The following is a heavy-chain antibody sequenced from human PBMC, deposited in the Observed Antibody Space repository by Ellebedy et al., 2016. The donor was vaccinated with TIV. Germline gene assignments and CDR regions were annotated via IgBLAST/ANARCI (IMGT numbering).Heavy chain of an antibody. D-gene: IGHD2-21*01. CDR3: AKDLGDASYYYGMDV. CDR1: GFTFSSYG. Sequence: GGSLRLXXAASGFTFSSYGMHWVRQAPGKGLEWVAVISYDGSNKYYADSVKGRFTISRDNSKNTLYLQMNSLRAEDTAVYYCAKDLGDASYYYGMDVWGQGTTVTVSS. CDR2: ISYDGSNK. J-gene: IGHJ6*02. V-gene: IGHV3-30*18.